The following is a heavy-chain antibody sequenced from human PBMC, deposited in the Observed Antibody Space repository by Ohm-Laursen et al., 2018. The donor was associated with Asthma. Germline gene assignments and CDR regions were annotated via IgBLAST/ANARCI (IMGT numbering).Heavy chain of an antibody. J-gene: IGHJ4*02. V-gene: IGHV3-30-3*01. CDR1: GFTFSSYA. CDR2: RSYDGSNK. D-gene: IGHD3-22*01. CDR3: ARAPDKYDSKWVDY. Sequence: SLSLSCAASGFTFSSYAIHWVRQSPGKGLERGAVRSYDGSNKYYADSVKGRFTISRDNSKNTLYLQMNSLRAEDTAAYYCARAPDKYDSKWVDYWGQGALVTVSS.